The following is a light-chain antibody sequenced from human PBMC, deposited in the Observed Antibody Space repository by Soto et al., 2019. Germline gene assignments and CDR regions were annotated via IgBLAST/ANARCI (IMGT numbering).Light chain of an antibody. Sequence: EIVLTQSPATLSLSPGERATLSCRASQSVSSYLAWYQQKPGQAPRLLIYDASNRATGIPARFSGSGSGTDFTLTISSLAPEDFAVYYCQQRSTRPTFGQGTRLEIK. CDR3: QQRSTRPT. V-gene: IGKV3-11*01. J-gene: IGKJ5*01. CDR2: DAS. CDR1: QSVSSY.